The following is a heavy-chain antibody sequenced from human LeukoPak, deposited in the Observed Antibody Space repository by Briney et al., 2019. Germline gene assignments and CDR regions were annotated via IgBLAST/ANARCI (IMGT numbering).Heavy chain of an antibody. CDR1: GFTFSSYS. V-gene: IGHV3-21*01. CDR2: ITSSSSYT. J-gene: IGHJ6*03. Sequence: GGSLRLSCAASGFTFSSYSMNWVRQAPGKGLEWISSITSSSSYTFYADSVKGRFTISRDNAKNSLYLQMNSLRVEDTAIYYCARDPYNGAYSEGYYYYYMDVWGKGTTVTVSS. D-gene: IGHD1-1*01. CDR3: ARDPYNGAYSEGYYYYYMDV.